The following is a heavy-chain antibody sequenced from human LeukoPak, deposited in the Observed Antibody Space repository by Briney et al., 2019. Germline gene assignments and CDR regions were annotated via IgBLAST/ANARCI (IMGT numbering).Heavy chain of an antibody. D-gene: IGHD3-16*01. CDR2: IYHSGST. CDR3: ARKGGDPLGIFDS. CDR1: GGSISSNNW. Sequence: PGTPSLTCAVSGGSISSNNWWSWVRQPPGKGLEWIGEIYHSGSTNSNPPLKSRVTISVDKSKNQFSLKLSSVTAADTAVYYCARKGGDPLGIFDSWGQGRLGSVSS. J-gene: IGHJ4*02. V-gene: IGHV4-4*03.